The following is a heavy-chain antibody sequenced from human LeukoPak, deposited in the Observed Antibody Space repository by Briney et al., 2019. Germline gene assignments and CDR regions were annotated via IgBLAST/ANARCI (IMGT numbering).Heavy chain of an antibody. Sequence: GGSLRLSCAASGFTFSSYGMHWVRQAPGKGLEWVAVISYDGSNKYYADSVKGRFTISRDNSKNTLYLQMSSLRVEDTAVYYCVKVGGYTGYQTDAFDVWGQGTMVTVSS. V-gene: IGHV3-30*18. CDR3: VKVGGYTGYQTDAFDV. CDR1: GFTFSSYG. J-gene: IGHJ3*01. CDR2: ISYDGSNK. D-gene: IGHD5-12*01.